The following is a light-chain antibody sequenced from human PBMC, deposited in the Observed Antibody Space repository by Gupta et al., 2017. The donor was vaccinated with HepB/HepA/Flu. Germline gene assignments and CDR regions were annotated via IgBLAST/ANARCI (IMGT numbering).Light chain of an antibody. CDR1: QSISSY. V-gene: IGKV1-39*01. Sequence: DIQMTQSPSSLSASVGDRVTITCRASQSISSYLNWYQQKPGKAPKLRIYAASSLQSGVPSRFSGSGSGTDFTLTISSLQPEDFATYYCQQSYSTPRGFTFGPGTKVDIK. J-gene: IGKJ3*01. CDR2: AAS. CDR3: QQSYSTPRGFT.